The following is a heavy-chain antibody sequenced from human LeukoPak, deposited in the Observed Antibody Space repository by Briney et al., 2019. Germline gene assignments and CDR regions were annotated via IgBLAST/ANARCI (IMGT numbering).Heavy chain of an antibody. Sequence: SETLSLTCTVSGGSISSSSYYWGWIRQPPGKGLEWIGNIYYTGSTDYNPSLKSRVTISVDTSKNQFSLQLNSVTAADTAVYYCARDSRGDSSGYYYRWYYFDYWGQGTLVTVSS. V-gene: IGHV4-39*02. D-gene: IGHD3-22*01. J-gene: IGHJ4*02. CDR2: IYYTGST. CDR3: ARDSRGDSSGYYYRWYYFDY. CDR1: GGSISSSSYY.